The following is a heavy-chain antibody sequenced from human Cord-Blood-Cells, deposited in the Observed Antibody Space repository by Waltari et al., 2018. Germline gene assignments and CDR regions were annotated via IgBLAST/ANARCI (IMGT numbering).Heavy chain of an antibody. CDR2: IWYDGSNK. J-gene: IGHJ2*01. V-gene: IGHV3-33*01. CDR1: GFTFSSYG. CDR3: ARDASWYFDL. Sequence: QVQLVESGGGVVQPGRSLRLSCAASGFTFSSYGMPWVRQAPGKGLEWVAVIWYDGSNKYYADSVKGRFTISRDNSKNTLYLQMNSLRAEDTAVYYCARDASWYFDLWGRGTLVTVSS.